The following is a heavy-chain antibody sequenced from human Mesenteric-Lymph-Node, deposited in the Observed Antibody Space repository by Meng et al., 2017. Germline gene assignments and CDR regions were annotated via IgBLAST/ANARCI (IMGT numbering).Heavy chain of an antibody. Sequence: GESLKISCAASGFPFSSYAMHWVRQAPGKGLEWLAVISDDRSQKYYADSVKGRLTISRDNSKDTMYLQMNSLRAEDTAGYYCARENYYGSGRIGAFDSWGQGTMVTVSS. D-gene: IGHD3-10*01. CDR1: GFPFSSYA. CDR2: ISDDRSQK. CDR3: ARENYYGSGRIGAFDS. J-gene: IGHJ3*02. V-gene: IGHV3-30*04.